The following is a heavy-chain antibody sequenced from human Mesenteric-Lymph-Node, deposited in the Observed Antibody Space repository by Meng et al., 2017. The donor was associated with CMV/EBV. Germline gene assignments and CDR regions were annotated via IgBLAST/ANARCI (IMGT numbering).Heavy chain of an antibody. CDR3: ATEVSVVVIGTFDY. Sequence: GESLKISCAVSGLPFSAYVLHWVRQAPGKGLEWVAFIQNDEITTYYADSVKGRFTISRDNSKNTVLLQMNSLRPEDTALYYCATEVSVVVIGTFDYWSRGTLVTVSS. J-gene: IGHJ4*02. CDR2: IQNDEITT. D-gene: IGHD2-21*01. V-gene: IGHV3-30*02. CDR1: GLPFSAYV.